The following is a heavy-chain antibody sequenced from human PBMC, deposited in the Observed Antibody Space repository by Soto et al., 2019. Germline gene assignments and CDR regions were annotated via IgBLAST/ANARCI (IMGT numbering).Heavy chain of an antibody. CDR2: IWSDGNNR. CDR3: VRGDNWNDEASDY. CDR1: GFMFSNHG. J-gene: IGHJ4*02. D-gene: IGHD1-1*01. Sequence: QVLLVESGGGVVQPGRSLRLSCAASGFMFSNHGMHWVRQAPGKGLEWVAVIWSDGNNRYYADSVKGRFTISRDNSKNTVYLQMNSLRAEDTAVYYCVRGDNWNDEASDYWGQGTLVTVSS. V-gene: IGHV3-33*01.